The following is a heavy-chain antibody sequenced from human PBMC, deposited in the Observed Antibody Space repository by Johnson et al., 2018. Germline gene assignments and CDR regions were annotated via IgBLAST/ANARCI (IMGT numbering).Heavy chain of an antibody. J-gene: IGHJ6*02. CDR1: GGTFSSYT. D-gene: IGHD1-26*01. CDR2: IIPILGIA. CDR3: ARDGTPYYYYGMDV. Sequence: VQLVESGAEVKKPGSSVKVSCKASGGTFSSYTISWVRQAPGQGLEWMGRIIPILGIANYAQKFHGRVMLTADKSTSTAYTELSSLRSEDTAVYYCARDGTPYYYYGMDVWGQGTTVTVSS. V-gene: IGHV1-69*09.